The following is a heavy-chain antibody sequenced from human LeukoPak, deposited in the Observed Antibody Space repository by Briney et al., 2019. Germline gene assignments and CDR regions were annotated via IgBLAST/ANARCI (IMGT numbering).Heavy chain of an antibody. J-gene: IGHJ4*02. V-gene: IGHV3-7*01. Sequence: PGGSLRHSCAASGFTFSSYWMSWVRQAPGKGREWVANIKQDGSEKYYVDSVKGRFTISRDNAKNSLYLQMNSLRAEDTAVYYCARGNGYSGYDWSPLDFDYWGQGTLVTVSS. CDR1: GFTFSSYW. D-gene: IGHD5-12*01. CDR3: ARGNGYSGYDWSPLDFDY. CDR2: IKQDGSEK.